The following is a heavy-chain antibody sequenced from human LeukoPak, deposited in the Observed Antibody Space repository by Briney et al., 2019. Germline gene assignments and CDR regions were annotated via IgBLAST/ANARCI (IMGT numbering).Heavy chain of an antibody. J-gene: IGHJ4*02. Sequence: GGSLRLSCAASGFTFSDYYMSWIRQAPGKGLEWVSYISSSGSTIYYADSVKGRFTISRDNAKNSLYLQMNSLRAEDTAVYYCASLGYRVVVPAALGEDYWGQGTLVTVSS. CDR1: GFTFSDYY. CDR2: ISSSGSTI. V-gene: IGHV3-11*04. D-gene: IGHD2-2*01. CDR3: ASLGYRVVVPAALGEDY.